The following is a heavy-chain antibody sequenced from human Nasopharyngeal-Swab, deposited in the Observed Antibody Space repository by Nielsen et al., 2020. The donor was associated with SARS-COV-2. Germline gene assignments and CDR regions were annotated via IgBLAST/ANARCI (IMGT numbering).Heavy chain of an antibody. CDR3: ARSGTTKYGLDV. D-gene: IGHD1-1*01. J-gene: IGHJ6*01. Sequence: GSLRLSYSVSGGSISGYFLSWIRQPAGAGLEWIGRVYTSGSTNYNPSLKSRVTISIDMSKNQFSLELRSVTAADTAFYYCARSGTTKYGLDVWGQGTTVIVSS. CDR2: VYTSGST. CDR1: GGSISGYF. V-gene: IGHV4-4*07.